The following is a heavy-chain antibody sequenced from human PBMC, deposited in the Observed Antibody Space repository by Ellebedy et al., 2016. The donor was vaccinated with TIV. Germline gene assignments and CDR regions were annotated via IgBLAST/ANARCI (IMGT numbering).Heavy chain of an antibody. D-gene: IGHD6-19*01. CDR2: IYYSGSD. CDR3: ARELDSGWSGVDY. CDR1: AGSISSNSYS. Sequence: MPSETLSLTCTVSAGSISSNSYSWVCIRQPPGKALEWIGSIYYSGSDYYNPSLRSRVTISVDTSKNQFSLKLSSVTAADTAVYDCARELDSGWSGVDYWGQGTLVTVSS. J-gene: IGHJ4*02. V-gene: IGHV4-39*07.